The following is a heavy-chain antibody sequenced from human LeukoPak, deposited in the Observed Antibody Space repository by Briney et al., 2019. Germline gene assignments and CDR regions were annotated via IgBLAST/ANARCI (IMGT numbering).Heavy chain of an antibody. CDR1: GGSLSSSSYY. CDR3: TRAASSGPLFTYHMDV. V-gene: IGHV4-39*07. D-gene: IGHD3-22*01. CDR2: IYYSGST. J-gene: IGHJ6*03. Sequence: SETLSLTCTVSGGSLSSSSYYWGWIRQPPGKGLEWIGSIYYSGSTYYNPSLKSRVTISVDTSKNQFSLKLTSVTAADTAVYYCTRAASSGPLFTYHMDVWGKGTTVTVSS.